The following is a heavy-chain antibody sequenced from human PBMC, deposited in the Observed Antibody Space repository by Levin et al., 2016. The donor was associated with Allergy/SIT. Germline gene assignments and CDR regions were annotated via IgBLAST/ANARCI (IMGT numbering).Heavy chain of an antibody. J-gene: IGHJ3*02. V-gene: IGHV3-64D*06. D-gene: IGHD2-2*01. CDR2: ISSNGGST. CDR3: VNGYCSSTSCYDWFTLRSSDAFDI. Sequence: WIRQPPGKGLEYVSAISSNGGSTYYADSVKGRFTISRDNSKNTLYLQMSSLRAEDTAVYYCVNGYCSSTSCYDWFTLRSSDAFDIWGQGTMVTVSS.